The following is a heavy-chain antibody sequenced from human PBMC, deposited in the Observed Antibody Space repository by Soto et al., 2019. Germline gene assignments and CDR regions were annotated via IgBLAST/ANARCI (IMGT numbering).Heavy chain of an antibody. CDR2: IWYDGSNK. D-gene: IGHD6-6*01. CDR1: GFTFSSYG. Sequence: QVQLVESGGGVVQPGRSLRLSCAASGFTFSSYGMHWVRQAPGKGLEWVAVIWYDGSNKYYADSVKGRFTISRDNSKNPLYLQVNTLRAEDTAVYCCARDLGSYGSSSFRFHVYYYYYGMDVWGQGTTVTVSS. CDR3: ARDLGSYGSSSFRFHVYYYYYGMDV. V-gene: IGHV3-33*01. J-gene: IGHJ6*02.